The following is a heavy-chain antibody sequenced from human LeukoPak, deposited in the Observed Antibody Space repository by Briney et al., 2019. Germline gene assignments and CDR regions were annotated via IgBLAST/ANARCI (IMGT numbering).Heavy chain of an antibody. V-gene: IGHV4-34*01. CDR2: INHSGST. Sequence: SETLSLTCAVYGGSFSGYYWSWIRQPPGKGLEWIGEINHSGSTNYNPSLKSRVTISVDTSKNQFSLKLSSVTAADTAVYYCARQWGGPMTTVTTAFGYWGQGTLVTVSS. CDR3: ARQWGGPMTTVTTAFGY. CDR1: GGSFSGYY. J-gene: IGHJ4*02. D-gene: IGHD4-17*01.